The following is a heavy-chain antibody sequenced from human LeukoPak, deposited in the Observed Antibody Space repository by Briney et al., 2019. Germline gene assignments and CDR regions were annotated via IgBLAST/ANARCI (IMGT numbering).Heavy chain of an antibody. CDR3: ASSGEYSSSSFDY. CDR1: GFTFSSYA. J-gene: IGHJ4*02. CDR2: ISGGGGST. V-gene: IGHV3-23*01. Sequence: PGGSLRLSCAASGFTFSSYAMSWVRQAPGKGLEWVSAISGGGGSTYYADSVKGRFTISRDKSKNTLYLQMNSLRAEDTAVYYCASSGEYSSSSFDYWGQGTLVTVSS. D-gene: IGHD6-6*01.